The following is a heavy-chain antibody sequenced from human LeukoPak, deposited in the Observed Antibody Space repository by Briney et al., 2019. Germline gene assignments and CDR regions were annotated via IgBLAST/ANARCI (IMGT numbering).Heavy chain of an antibody. CDR3: ARHRGKSYRYYYYMDV. D-gene: IGHD1-26*01. V-gene: IGHV4-59*08. CDR1: GGSISSYY. J-gene: IGHJ6*03. Sequence: SETLSLTCSVSGGSISSYYWSWIRQSPGKGLEWIGYIYHSGSTDYNSSLKSRVTISVDTSKNQFSLKLSSVTAADTTVYYCARHRGKSYRYYYYMDVWGKGTTVTISS. CDR2: IYHSGST.